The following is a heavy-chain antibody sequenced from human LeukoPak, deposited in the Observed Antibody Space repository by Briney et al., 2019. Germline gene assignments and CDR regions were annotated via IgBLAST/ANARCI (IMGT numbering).Heavy chain of an antibody. D-gene: IGHD6-19*01. CDR3: AKSDVAVDLDAFDI. CDR2: ISGDGGST. Sequence: GGSLRLSCAASGFTFDDYAMHWVRHAPGKGLEWVSLISGDGGSTYYADSVKGRFTISRDNSKNSLYLQMNSLRTEDTASYYCAKSDVAVDLDAFDIWGQGTMVTVSS. J-gene: IGHJ3*02. V-gene: IGHV3-43*02. CDR1: GFTFDDYA.